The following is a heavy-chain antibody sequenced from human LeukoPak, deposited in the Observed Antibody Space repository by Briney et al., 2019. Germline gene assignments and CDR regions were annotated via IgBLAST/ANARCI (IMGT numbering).Heavy chain of an antibody. CDR3: ARITDRTIFGEIMHGFDI. Sequence: SETLSLTCTVSGGSISNSSYYWGWIRQPPGKGLEWIGSIYYSGSTYYSPSLKSRGTISVDTSNNQFSLRLSSVTAADTAVYYCARITDRTIFGEIMHGFDIWGQGTPVTVSS. J-gene: IGHJ3*02. CDR2: IYYSGST. CDR1: GGSISNSSYY. D-gene: IGHD3-3*01. V-gene: IGHV4-39*01.